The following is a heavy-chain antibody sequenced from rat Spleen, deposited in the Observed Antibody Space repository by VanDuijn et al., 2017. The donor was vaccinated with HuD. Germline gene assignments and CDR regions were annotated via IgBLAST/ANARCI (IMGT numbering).Heavy chain of an antibody. V-gene: IGHV5-31*01. D-gene: IGHD1-2*01. CDR1: GFAFNNYW. J-gene: IGHJ2*01. Sequence: EVQLVESGGGLVQPGRSLTLSCVASGFAFNNYWMTWIRQVPGKGLEWVASIINTGGTTYYPDSVKGRFTIPRDNANNIQYLQMDSLRSEDTATYYCASSYSSYVFDYWGQGVMVTVSS. CDR3: ASSYSSYVFDY. CDR2: IINTGGTT.